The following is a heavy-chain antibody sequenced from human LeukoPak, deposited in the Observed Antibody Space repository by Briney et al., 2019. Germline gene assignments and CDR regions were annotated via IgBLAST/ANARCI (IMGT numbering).Heavy chain of an antibody. J-gene: IGHJ4*02. V-gene: IGHV4-34*01. CDR2: INHSGYT. D-gene: IGHD3-22*01. CDR3: SRQVVGNDY. CDR1: GESSFSSYY. Sequence: SGTLSLTCAVYGESSFSSYYWSWIRQTPGGALEWIGEINHSGYTNYNPSLKSRVTLSIDTSKNQFSLRLNSVTAADTAVYYCSRQVVGNDYWGQGTLVTVSS.